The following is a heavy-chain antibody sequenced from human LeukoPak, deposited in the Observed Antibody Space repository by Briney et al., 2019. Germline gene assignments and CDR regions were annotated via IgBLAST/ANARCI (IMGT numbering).Heavy chain of an antibody. V-gene: IGHV4-59*12. D-gene: IGHD6-19*01. CDR3: ATYSTGFDI. Sequence: SETLSLTCTVSGGSINSYYWGWIRQPPGKGLEWIGYIYYSGSTNYNPSLKSRVTISVDTSKKQFSLKLSSVTAADTAVYYCATYSTGFDIWGQGTVVTVSS. J-gene: IGHJ3*02. CDR1: GGSINSYY. CDR2: IYYSGST.